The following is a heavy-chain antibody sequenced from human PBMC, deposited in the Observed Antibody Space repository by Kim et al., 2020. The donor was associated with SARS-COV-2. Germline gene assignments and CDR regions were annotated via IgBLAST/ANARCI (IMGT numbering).Heavy chain of an antibody. J-gene: IGHJ4*02. CDR2: IRYDGSNK. V-gene: IGHV3-33*08. Sequence: GGSLRLSCAASGFTFSSYGMHWVRQAPGKGLEWVAVIRYDGSNKYYADSVKGRFTISRDNSKNTLYLQMNSLRAEDTAVYYCARGRPYYFDYWGQGTLVTVSS. CDR3: ARGRPYYFDY. CDR1: GFTFSSYG.